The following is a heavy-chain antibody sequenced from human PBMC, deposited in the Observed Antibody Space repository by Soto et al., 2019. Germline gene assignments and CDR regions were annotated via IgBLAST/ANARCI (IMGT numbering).Heavy chain of an antibody. D-gene: IGHD6-19*01. CDR1: GGTFSSYT. CDR2: IIPIRGIA. V-gene: IGHV1-69*02. CDR3: ARAPGIAVAGHDY. J-gene: IGHJ4*02. Sequence: SVKVACKASGGTFSSYTISWVRQAPGQGLEWMGRIIPIRGIADYAQKFQGRVTITADKSTSTAYMELSSLRSEDTSVYFGARAPGIAVAGHDYWGQGTLVTVPS.